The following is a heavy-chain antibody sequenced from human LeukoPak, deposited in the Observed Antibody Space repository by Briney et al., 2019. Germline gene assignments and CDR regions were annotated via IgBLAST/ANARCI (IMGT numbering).Heavy chain of an antibody. CDR1: GGSISSYY. V-gene: IGHV4-59*01. D-gene: IGHD6-19*01. J-gene: IGHJ4*02. Sequence: PSEPLSLTCTVSGGSISSYYWSWIRQPPGKGLEWIGYVYYSGSTNYNPSLESRVTISVDTSKNQFSLKLSSVTAADTAVYYCAREYSSGWSGTGYWGQGTLVTVSS. CDR3: AREYSSGWSGTGY. CDR2: VYYSGST.